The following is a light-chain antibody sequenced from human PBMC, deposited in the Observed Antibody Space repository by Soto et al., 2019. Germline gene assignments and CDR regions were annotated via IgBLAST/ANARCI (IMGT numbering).Light chain of an antibody. Sequence: EIVLTQSPGTLSLSPGERATLSCRASQSVSSSYLAWYQQKGGQAPRLLIYGASSRATGIPDRFSGSGSGPDFTLTISRLEPEDFAVYYCQQYVRSPWTFGQGTKVEIK. CDR1: QSVSSSY. CDR3: QQYVRSPWT. CDR2: GAS. V-gene: IGKV3-20*01. J-gene: IGKJ1*01.